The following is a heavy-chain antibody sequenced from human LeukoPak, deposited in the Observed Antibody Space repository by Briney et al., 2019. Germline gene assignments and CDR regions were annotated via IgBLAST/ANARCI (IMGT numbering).Heavy chain of an antibody. V-gene: IGHV4-30-4*01. D-gene: IGHD5-12*01. CDR2: IYYSGST. J-gene: IGHJ4*02. Sequence: SETLSLTCTVSGGSISSGSYYWSWIRQPPGKGLEWIGYIYYSGSTFYNPSLKSRVTISIDTSNNQFSLNLSSVTAADTAVYYCARGGGYAVPYYYFDYWGQGTLVTVSS. CDR1: GGSISSGSYY. CDR3: ARGGGYAVPYYYFDY.